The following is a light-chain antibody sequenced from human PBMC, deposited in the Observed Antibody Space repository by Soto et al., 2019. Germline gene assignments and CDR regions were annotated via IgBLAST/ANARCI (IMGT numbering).Light chain of an antibody. CDR3: TSFTRTNTWV. J-gene: IGLJ3*02. CDR1: HSDVGGYDR. CDR2: EVS. Sequence: QSALTQPASVSASPGQSITISCTGTHSDVGGYDRVSWSQQHPDKPPNLIIFEVSYRPSGVSNRFSGSKSGNTASLTISGLQPEDEADYYCTSFTRTNTWVFGGGTKLTVL. V-gene: IGLV2-14*01.